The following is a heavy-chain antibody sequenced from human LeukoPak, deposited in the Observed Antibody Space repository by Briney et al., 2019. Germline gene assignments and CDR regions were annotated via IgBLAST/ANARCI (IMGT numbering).Heavy chain of an antibody. CDR2: INHSGST. J-gene: IGHJ4*02. V-gene: IGHV4-34*01. D-gene: IGHD6-13*01. CDR1: GGSFSGYY. Sequence: SETLSLTCAVYGGSFSGYYWSWIRQPPGKGLEWIGEINHSGSTNYNPSLKSRVTISVDTSKNQFSLTLSSVTAADTAVYYCARFRGVAAAGTELDYWGQGTLVTVSS. CDR3: ARFRGVAAAGTELDY.